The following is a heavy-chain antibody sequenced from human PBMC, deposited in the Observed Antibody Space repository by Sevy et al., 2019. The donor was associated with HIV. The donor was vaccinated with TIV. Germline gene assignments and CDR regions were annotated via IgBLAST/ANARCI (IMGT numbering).Heavy chain of an antibody. V-gene: IGHV4-39*01. D-gene: IGHD1-26*01. Sequence: SETLSLTCTVSGGSISSSSYCWGWIRQPPGKGLEWIGSIYYSGSTYYNPSLKSRVTISVDTSKNQFSLKLSSVTAADTAVYYCASPGRGGSYRGFDYWGQGTLVTVSS. CDR3: ASPGRGGSYRGFDY. CDR2: IYYSGST. CDR1: GGSISSSSYC. J-gene: IGHJ4*02.